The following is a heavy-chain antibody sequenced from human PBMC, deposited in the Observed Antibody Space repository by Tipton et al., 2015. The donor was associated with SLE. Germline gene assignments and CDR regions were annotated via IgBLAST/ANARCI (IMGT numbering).Heavy chain of an antibody. Sequence: TLSLTCTVSGGSISSYYWSWIRQPPGKGLEWIGYIYYSGSTNYNPSLKSRVTISVDTSKNQFSLKLSSVTAADTAVYYCARPEYCSGGSCYYFDYWGQGTLVTVSS. J-gene: IGHJ4*02. D-gene: IGHD2-15*01. V-gene: IGHV4-59*08. CDR2: IYYSGST. CDR1: GGSISSYY. CDR3: ARPEYCSGGSCYYFDY.